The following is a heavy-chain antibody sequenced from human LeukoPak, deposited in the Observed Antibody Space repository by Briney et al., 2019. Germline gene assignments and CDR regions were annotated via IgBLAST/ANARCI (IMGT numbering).Heavy chain of an antibody. D-gene: IGHD3-10*01. CDR3: ARDGITMLQNWFDP. J-gene: IGHJ5*02. CDR1: GYTFTSYY. CDR2: IIPIFGTA. Sequence: GASVKVSCKASGYTFTSYYMHWVRQAPGQGLEWMGGIIPIFGTANYAQKFQGRVTITADESTSTAYMELSSLRSEDTAVYYCARDGITMLQNWFDPWGQGTLVTVSS. V-gene: IGHV1-69*13.